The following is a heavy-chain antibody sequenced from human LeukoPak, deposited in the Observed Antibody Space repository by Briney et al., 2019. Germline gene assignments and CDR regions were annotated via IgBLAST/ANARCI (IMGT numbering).Heavy chain of an antibody. CDR2: IYSSGST. Sequence: PSETLSLTCTVSGGSISSYYWSWIRQPPGKGLEWIGYIYSSGSTNYSPSLKSRVTISVDTSKNQFSLKLYSVTAASTAVYYCARRYSGYGNAFDIWGQGTMVTVSS. CDR1: GGSISSYY. D-gene: IGHD5-12*01. J-gene: IGHJ3*02. CDR3: ARRYSGYGNAFDI. V-gene: IGHV4-59*08.